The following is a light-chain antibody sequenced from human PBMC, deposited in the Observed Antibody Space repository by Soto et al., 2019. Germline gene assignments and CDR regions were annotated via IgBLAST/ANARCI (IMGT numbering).Light chain of an antibody. CDR3: QKYNSFPPT. CDR1: QDICTD. CDR2: SST. V-gene: IGKV1-27*01. J-gene: IGKJ4*01. Sequence: FQRTQSPSSLSASVGDSVTITCRASQDICTDVAWNQQKPGKPPHLLISSSTTLQSGVPSRFSGTGYGTDFTLTIGSLQPDDVATYYCQKYNSFPPTFGGGTKVET.